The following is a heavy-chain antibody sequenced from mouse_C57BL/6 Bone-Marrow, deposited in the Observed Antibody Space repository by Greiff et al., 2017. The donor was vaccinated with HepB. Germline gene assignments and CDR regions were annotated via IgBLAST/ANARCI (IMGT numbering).Heavy chain of an antibody. CDR3: AREEIYDGYRDWYFDV. D-gene: IGHD2-3*01. J-gene: IGHJ1*03. Sequence: QVQLKQSGAELVRPGTSVKMSCKASGYTFTNYWIGWAKQRPGHGLEWIGDIYPGGGYTNYNEKFKGKATLTADKSSSTAYMQFSSLTSEDSAIYYCAREEIYDGYRDWYFDVWGTGTTVTVSS. V-gene: IGHV1-63*01. CDR2: IYPGGGYT. CDR1: GYTFTNYW.